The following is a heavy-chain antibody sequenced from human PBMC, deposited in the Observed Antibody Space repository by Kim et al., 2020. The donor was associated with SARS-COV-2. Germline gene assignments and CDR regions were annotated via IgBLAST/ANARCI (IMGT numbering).Heavy chain of an antibody. CDR1: GGSFSGYY. J-gene: IGHJ5*02. V-gene: IGHV4-34*01. Sequence: SETLSLTCAVYGGSFSGYYWSWIRQPPGKGLEWIGEINHSGSTNYNPSLKSRVTISVDTSKNQFSLKLSSVTAADTAVYYCARGAGPLYGKLWSWFDPWGQGTLVTVSS. D-gene: IGHD3-16*02. CDR3: ARGAGPLYGKLWSWFDP. CDR2: INHSGST.